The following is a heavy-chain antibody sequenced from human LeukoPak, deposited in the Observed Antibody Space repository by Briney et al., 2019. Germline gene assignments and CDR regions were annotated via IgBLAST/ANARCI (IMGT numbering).Heavy chain of an antibody. Sequence: GASVKVSCKASGGTFNSYAISWVRQAPEQGLEWMGGIMPLFGTANYAQEFQGRVTFTTDESASTAYMEVSSLRSEDTAVYYCASGSLGDGYGVGDYYQYMDVWGKGTTVTVSS. J-gene: IGHJ6*03. CDR3: ASGSLGDGYGVGDYYQYMDV. V-gene: IGHV1-69*05. CDR1: GGTFNSYA. CDR2: IMPLFGTA. D-gene: IGHD5-24*01.